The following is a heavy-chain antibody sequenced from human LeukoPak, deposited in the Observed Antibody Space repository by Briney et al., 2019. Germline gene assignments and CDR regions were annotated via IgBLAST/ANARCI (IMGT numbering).Heavy chain of an antibody. D-gene: IGHD6-19*01. J-gene: IGHJ1*01. Sequence: PGGSLSLSCAASGCTFSSYAMSWVRKAREKVEERVSAYSGSGGSTYYADSVRRVSTFSRDNFNNTLYLQMNRLSAEDTGVYYCAKPTQWLVLRSEHFQHWGQSTRVPVSS. CDR1: GCTFSSYA. CDR3: AKPTQWLVLRSEHFQH. CDR2: YSGSGGST. V-gene: IGHV3-23*01.